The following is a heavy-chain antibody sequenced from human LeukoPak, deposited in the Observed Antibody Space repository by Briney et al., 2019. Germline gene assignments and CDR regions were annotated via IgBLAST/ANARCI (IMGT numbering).Heavy chain of an antibody. D-gene: IGHD7-27*01. J-gene: IGHJ4*02. V-gene: IGHV1-69*05. CDR1: GGTFSSYA. CDR2: IIPIFGTA. Sequence: SVKVSCKASGGTFSSYAISWVRQAPGQGLEWMGGIIPIFGTANYAQKFQGRVTITRDTSASTAYMELSSLRSEDTAVYYCAREQTLLELGMADYWGQGTLVTVSS. CDR3: AREQTLLELGMADY.